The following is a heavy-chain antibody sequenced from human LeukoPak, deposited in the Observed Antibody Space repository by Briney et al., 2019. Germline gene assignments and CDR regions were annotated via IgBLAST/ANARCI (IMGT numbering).Heavy chain of an antibody. CDR3: ARQGRSSPFDY. V-gene: IGHV4-39*01. J-gene: IGHJ4*02. D-gene: IGHD4-17*01. Sequence: SETLSLTCTVSGGSISSSSYYWGWIRQPPGKGLEWIGSIYYSGSTYYNPSLKSRVTISVDTSKNQFSLKLSSVTAADTAVYYCARQGRSSPFDYWGQGTLVTVSS. CDR1: GGSISSSSYY. CDR2: IYYSGST.